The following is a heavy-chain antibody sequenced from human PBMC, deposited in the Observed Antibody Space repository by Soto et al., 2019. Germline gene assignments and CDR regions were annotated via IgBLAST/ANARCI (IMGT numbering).Heavy chain of an antibody. J-gene: IGHJ3*02. Sequence: QVQLLQSGAEVKKPGASVKVSCKASGSTFTGYYMHWVRQAPGQGLEWMGWINPNSGGTNYAQKFQGWVTMTRDTAISTADMELRRLRSDDTAVYYCARSPVAGTGDDAFDIWGQGTMVTVSS. CDR3: ARSPVAGTGDDAFDI. CDR1: GSTFTGYY. V-gene: IGHV1-2*04. CDR2: INPNSGGT. D-gene: IGHD6-19*01.